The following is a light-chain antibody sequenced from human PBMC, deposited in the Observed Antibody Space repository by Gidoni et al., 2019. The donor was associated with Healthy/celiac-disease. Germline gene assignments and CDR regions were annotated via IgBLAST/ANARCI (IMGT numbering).Light chain of an antibody. CDR1: QSISSY. J-gene: IGKJ4*01. V-gene: IGKV1-39*01. Sequence: DIQMTQSPSSLSASVGDRVTITCRASQSISSYLNWYQQKQGKAPKLLIYAASSLQSGVPSRFSGSGSGTDFTLTISSLQPEDFATYYCQQSYSISLTFGRGTKVEIK. CDR3: QQSYSISLT. CDR2: AAS.